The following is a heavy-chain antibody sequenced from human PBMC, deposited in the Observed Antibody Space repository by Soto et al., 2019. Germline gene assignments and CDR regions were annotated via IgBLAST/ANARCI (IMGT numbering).Heavy chain of an antibody. V-gene: IGHV1-8*02. CDR1: GYTFTSYD. Sequence: ASVKVSCKASGYTFTSYDINWVRQATGQGLEWMGWMNPNSGNTGYAQKFQGRVTMTRNTSISTAYMELSSLRSEDTAVYYCARAPRSTGLDAFDIWGQGTMVTVSS. CDR3: ARAPRSTGLDAFDI. J-gene: IGHJ3*02. D-gene: IGHD1-1*01. CDR2: MNPNSGNT.